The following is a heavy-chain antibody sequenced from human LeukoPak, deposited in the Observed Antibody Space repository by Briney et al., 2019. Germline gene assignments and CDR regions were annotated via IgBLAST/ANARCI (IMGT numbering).Heavy chain of an antibody. V-gene: IGHV1-18*01. D-gene: IGHD6-13*01. CDR3: ARDLKGIGDY. J-gene: IGHJ4*02. CDR2: ISAYNGNT. Sequence: ASVKVSFTSSVYTFTIYGISWVRQAPGQGLEWMGWISAYNGNTNYAQKLQGRVTMTTDTSTSTAYMELRSLRSDDTAVYYCARDLKGIGDYWGQGTLVTVSS. CDR1: VYTFTIYG.